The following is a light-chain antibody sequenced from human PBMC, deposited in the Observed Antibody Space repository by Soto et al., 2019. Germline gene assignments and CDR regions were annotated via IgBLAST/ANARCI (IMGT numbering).Light chain of an antibody. V-gene: IGLV1-44*01. J-gene: IGLJ2*01. CDR2: NNY. CDR1: SSNIGRNT. CDR3: EAWDDSLNGHVV. Sequence: QSVLTQPPSASGTPGQRVTISCAGSSSNIGRNTVNWYHQLPGAAPKLLIYNNYQRPSGVPDRFSGSKSGTSASLAISGLQSEDEADYYCEAWDDSLNGHVVFGGGTQLTVL.